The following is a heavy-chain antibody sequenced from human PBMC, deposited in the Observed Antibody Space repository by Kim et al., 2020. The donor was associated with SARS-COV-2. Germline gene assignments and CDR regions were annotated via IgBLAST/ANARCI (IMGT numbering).Heavy chain of an antibody. CDR1: GGSFSGYY. V-gene: IGHV4-34*01. CDR3: ARDGQYYYDSIGRFSDI. Sequence: SETLSLTCAVYGGSFSGYYWSRIRQPPGKGLEWIGEINHSGSTNYNPSLKSRVTISVDTSKNQFSLKLSSVTAADTAVYYCARDGQYYYDSIGRFSDIWGQGTMVTVSS. J-gene: IGHJ3*02. CDR2: INHSGST. D-gene: IGHD3-22*01.